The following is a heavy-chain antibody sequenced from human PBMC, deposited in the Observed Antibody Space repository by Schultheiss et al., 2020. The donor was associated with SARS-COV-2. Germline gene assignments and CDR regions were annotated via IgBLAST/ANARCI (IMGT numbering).Heavy chain of an antibody. CDR3: AKGRFGMTTVTPGYMDV. V-gene: IGHV3-23*01. J-gene: IGHJ6*03. CDR2: ISGSGGST. CDR1: GFTFSSYA. Sequence: GESLKISCAASGFTFSSYAMSWVRQAPGKGLEWVSAISGSGGSTYYADSVKGRFTISRDNSKNTLYLQMNSLRAEDTAVYYCAKGRFGMTTVTPGYMDVWGKGTTVTVSS. D-gene: IGHD4-17*01.